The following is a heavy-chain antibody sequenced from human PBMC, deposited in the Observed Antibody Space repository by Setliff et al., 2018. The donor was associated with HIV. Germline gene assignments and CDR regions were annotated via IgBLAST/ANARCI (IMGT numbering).Heavy chain of an antibody. J-gene: IGHJ4*02. V-gene: IGHV3-53*01. CDR3: VRLPFPPYCGGDRYSIDY. CDR2: IYSDGSS. CDR1: GDSIGTYS. D-gene: IGHD2-21*02. Sequence: LTCAVSGDSIGTYSWHWLRQPPGKGLEWVSVIYSDGSSYYADSVRGRFTISRDNYKNTLYLQMNSLRPEDTAVYYCVRLPFPPYCGGDRYSIDYWGQGTLVTVSS.